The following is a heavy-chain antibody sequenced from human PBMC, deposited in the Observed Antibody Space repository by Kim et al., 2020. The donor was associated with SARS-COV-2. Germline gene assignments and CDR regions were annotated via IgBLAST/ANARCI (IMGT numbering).Heavy chain of an antibody. J-gene: IGHJ4*02. D-gene: IGHD3-3*01. CDR1: GGSFSGYY. V-gene: IGHV4-34*01. Sequence: SETLSLTCAVYGGSFSGYYWSWIRQPPGKGLEWIGEINHSGSTNYNPSLKSRVTISVDTSKNQFSLKLSSVTAADTAVYYCASRYYDFWSGYYTGIDYWGQGTRVTVSS. CDR2: INHSGST. CDR3: ASRYYDFWSGYYTGIDY.